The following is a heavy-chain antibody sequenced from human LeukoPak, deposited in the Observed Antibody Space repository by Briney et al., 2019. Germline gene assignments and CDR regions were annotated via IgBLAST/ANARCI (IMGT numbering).Heavy chain of an antibody. D-gene: IGHD3-10*01. CDR1: GGSFSGYY. CDR2: IYTSGST. CDR3: ARVGVTMVRGVIPNWFDP. Sequence: ASETLSLTCAVYGGSFSGYYWSWIRQPPGKGLEWIGRIYTSGSTNYNPSLKSRVTMSVDTSKNQFSLKLSSVTAADTAVYYCARVGVTMVRGVIPNWFDPWGQGTLVTVSS. V-gene: IGHV4-59*10. J-gene: IGHJ5*02.